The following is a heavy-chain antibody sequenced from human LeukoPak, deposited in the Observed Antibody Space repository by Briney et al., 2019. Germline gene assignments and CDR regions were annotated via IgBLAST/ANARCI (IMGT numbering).Heavy chain of an antibody. CDR1: GGSFSGYY. Sequence: SETLSLTCAVYGGSFSGYYRSWIRQPPGKGLEWIGEINHSGSTNYNPSLKSRVTISVDTSKNQVSLKLSSVAGADTAVYYCARRRKYYDYVWGSYEDYWGQGTLVTVSS. D-gene: IGHD3-16*01. CDR2: INHSGST. V-gene: IGHV4-34*01. CDR3: ARRRKYYDYVWGSYEDY. J-gene: IGHJ4*02.